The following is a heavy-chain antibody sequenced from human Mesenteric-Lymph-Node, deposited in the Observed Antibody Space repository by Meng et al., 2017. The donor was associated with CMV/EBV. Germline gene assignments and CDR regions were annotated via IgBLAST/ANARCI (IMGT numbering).Heavy chain of an antibody. V-gene: IGHV3-7*01. D-gene: IGHD3-3*01. CDR2: IKQDGSEK. CDR3: ARDRVEWLLYDPYGMDV. J-gene: IGHJ6*02. CDR1: GFTFSSYW. Sequence: GGSLRLSCAASGFTFSSYWMSWVRQAPGKGLEWVANIKQDGSEKYYVDSVKGRFTISRDNAKNSLYLQMNSLRAEDTAVYYCARDRVEWLLYDPYGMDVWGQGTTVTVSS.